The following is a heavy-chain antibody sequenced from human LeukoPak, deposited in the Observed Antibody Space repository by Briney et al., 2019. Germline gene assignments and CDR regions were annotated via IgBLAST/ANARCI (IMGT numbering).Heavy chain of an antibody. CDR1: GYTFTGYY. CDR2: INPNSGGT. D-gene: IGHD1-1*01. Sequence: ASVKVSCKASGYTFTGYYMHWVRQAPGQGLEWMGWINPNSGGTNYAQKFQGRVTMTRDTSISTAYMELSRLRSDDTAVYYCARHASTGSLYPDDYWGQGTLVTVSS. J-gene: IGHJ4*02. CDR3: ARHASTGSLYPDDY. V-gene: IGHV1-2*02.